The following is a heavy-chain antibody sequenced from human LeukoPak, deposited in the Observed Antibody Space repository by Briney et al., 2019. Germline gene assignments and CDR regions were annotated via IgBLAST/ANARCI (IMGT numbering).Heavy chain of an antibody. CDR1: GLTFSSYA. CDR3: ANLWEPDDY. CDR2: ITGNGGWA. Sequence: GGSLRLSCAASGLTFSSYAMMWLRQAPGKGLEWVSAITGNGGWALYADSVKGRFTISRDNSKNTLYLQMSSLRAEDTAVYCCANLWEPDDYWGQETLVTVSS. J-gene: IGHJ4*02. V-gene: IGHV3-23*01. D-gene: IGHD1-26*01.